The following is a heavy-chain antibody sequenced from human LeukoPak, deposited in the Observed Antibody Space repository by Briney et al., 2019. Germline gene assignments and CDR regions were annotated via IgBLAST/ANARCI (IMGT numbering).Heavy chain of an antibody. CDR1: GPSISRYY. J-gene: IGHJ4*02. V-gene: IGHV4-4*07. D-gene: IGHD1-26*01. CDR3: ARRLLVGGIDS. CDR2: IYTSEST. Sequence: SETLSLTCTVSGPSISRYYWSWIRQPAGKGLEWIGHIYTSESTNYNPSLKSRVIMSVDTSKNQFSLKLASVTAADTAVYYCARRLLVGGIDSWGQGNLVTVSS.